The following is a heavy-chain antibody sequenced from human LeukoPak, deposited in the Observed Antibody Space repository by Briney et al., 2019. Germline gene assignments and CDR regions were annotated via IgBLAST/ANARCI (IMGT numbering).Heavy chain of an antibody. V-gene: IGHV3-30*04. CDR1: GFTFSSYA. CDR2: ISYDGDKE. D-gene: IGHD6-6*01. CDR3: ARAHLSSSSTDYMDV. Sequence: GGSLRLSCAASGFTFSSYAMHWVRQAPGKGLEWVTVISYDGDKEYYADSVKGRFTISRDNSKNTLSLQMNSLRPEDTAVYYCARAHLSSSSTDYMDVWGKGTTVTVSS. J-gene: IGHJ6*03.